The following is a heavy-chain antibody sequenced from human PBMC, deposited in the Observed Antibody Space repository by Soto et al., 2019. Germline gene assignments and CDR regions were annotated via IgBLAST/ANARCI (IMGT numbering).Heavy chain of an antibody. D-gene: IGHD3-16*01. Sequence: PSETLSLTCTVSGGSISSGDYYWSWIRQPPGKGLEWIGYIYYSGSTYYNPSLKSRVTISVDTSKNQFSLKLSSVTAADTAVYYCARDPVYYDYVGGSPPIYYYYGMDVWGQRTTVTVSS. CDR3: ARDPVYYDYVGGSPPIYYYYGMDV. CDR1: GGSISSGDYY. V-gene: IGHV4-30-4*01. J-gene: IGHJ6*02. CDR2: IYYSGST.